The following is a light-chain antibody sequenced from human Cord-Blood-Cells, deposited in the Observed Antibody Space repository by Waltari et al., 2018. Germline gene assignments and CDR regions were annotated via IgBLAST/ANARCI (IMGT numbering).Light chain of an antibody. CDR3: QQYYSTPYT. CDR2: WAS. V-gene: IGKV4-1*01. Sequence: DIVMTQSPDSLAVSLGERATIHCKSSQRVLYSSDNKSYLAWYQQKPGQPPKLLIYWASSRESGIPDRFSGSGSGTDFTLTISSLQAEDVAVYYCQQYYSTPYTFGQGTKLEIK. CDR1: QRVLYSSDNKSY. J-gene: IGKJ2*01.